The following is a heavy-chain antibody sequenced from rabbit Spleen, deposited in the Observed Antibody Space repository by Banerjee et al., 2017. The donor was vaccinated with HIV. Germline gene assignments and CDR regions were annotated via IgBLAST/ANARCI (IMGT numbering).Heavy chain of an antibody. J-gene: IGHJ4*01. CDR1: GFSFSFSYW. D-gene: IGHD6-1*01. Sequence: QSLEESGGDLVKPGASLTLTCTASGFSFSFSYWICWVRQAPGKGLEWIACIYGGSSDSTYYASWAKGRFTISKTSSTTVTLQMTSLTAADTATYFCARGIVYGFNLWGPGTLVTVS. V-gene: IGHV1S40*01. CDR2: IYGGSSDST. CDR3: ARGIVYGFNL.